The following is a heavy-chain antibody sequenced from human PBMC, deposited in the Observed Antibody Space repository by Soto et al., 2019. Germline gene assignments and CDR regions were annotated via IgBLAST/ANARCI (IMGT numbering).Heavy chain of an antibody. CDR2: INPNSGGT. CDR1: GYTFTGYY. J-gene: IGHJ4*02. Sequence: GASVKVSCKASGYTFTGYYMHWVRQAPGQGLEWMGWINPNSGGTNYAQKFQGRATMTRDTSISTAYMELSRLRSDDTAVYYCARDRYCSGGSCYNLGYWGQGTLVTVSS. CDR3: ARDRYCSGGSCYNLGY. D-gene: IGHD2-15*01. V-gene: IGHV1-2*02.